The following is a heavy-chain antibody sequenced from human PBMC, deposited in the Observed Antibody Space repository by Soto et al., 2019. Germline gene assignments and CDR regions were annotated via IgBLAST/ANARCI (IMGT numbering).Heavy chain of an antibody. CDR3: ARVGKLYYDFWSGYYTEDYFQH. J-gene: IGHJ1*01. D-gene: IGHD3-3*01. CDR2: IIPIFGTA. CDR1: GGTFSSYA. V-gene: IGHV1-69*13. Sequence: VKVSCKASGGTFSSYAISWVRQAPGQGLEWMGGIIPIFGTANYAQKFQGRVTITADESTSTAYMELSSLRSEDTAVYYCARVGKLYYDFWSGYYTEDYFQHWGQGTLVTVSS.